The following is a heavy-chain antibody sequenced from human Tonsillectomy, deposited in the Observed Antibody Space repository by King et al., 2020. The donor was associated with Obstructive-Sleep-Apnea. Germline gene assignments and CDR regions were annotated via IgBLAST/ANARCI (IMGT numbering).Heavy chain of an antibody. Sequence: QLQESGPGLVKPSETVSLNCTVSGYSITSGYYWGWIRQPPGKGLEWIGSIFQSGSVFYNLSLKSRVTISVDPSKNQFSLKLNSVTAADTAVYYCARDSLNSDSSGYYYFKYWGQGMLVTVSS. CDR3: ARDSLNSDSSGYYYFKY. CDR2: IFQSGSV. J-gene: IGHJ4*02. D-gene: IGHD3-22*01. V-gene: IGHV4-38-2*02. CDR1: GYSITSGYY.